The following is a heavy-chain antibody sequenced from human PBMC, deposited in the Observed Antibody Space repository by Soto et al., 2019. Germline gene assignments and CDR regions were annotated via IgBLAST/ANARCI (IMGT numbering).Heavy chain of an antibody. CDR1: GLTFSSYA. Sequence: EVQLLESGGGLVQPGGSLILSCAASGLTFSSYAMSWVRQAPGKGLEWVSAISGSGGTTYYADSVKGRFTISRDNSKNTLYLQVNSLRAEDTAVYCCAKDYYSSGWNHALDIWGQGIMVTVSS. V-gene: IGHV3-23*01. CDR2: ISGSGGTT. D-gene: IGHD6-19*01. J-gene: IGHJ3*02. CDR3: AKDYYSSGWNHALDI.